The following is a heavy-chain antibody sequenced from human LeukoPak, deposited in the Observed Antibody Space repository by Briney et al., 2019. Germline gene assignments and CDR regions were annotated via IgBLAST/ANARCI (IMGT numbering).Heavy chain of an antibody. CDR3: AKAAAPLYSTAFDY. CDR1: GFIFDDYA. V-gene: IGHV3-30*02. CDR2: IRFDGNHK. Sequence: GGSLRLSCAASGFIFDDYAMHWVRQAPGKGLEWVAFIRFDGNHKYYADSVKGRFTISRDNSKSTLCLQMNSLRAEDTAVFYCAKAAAPLYSTAFDYWGQGTLVTVSS. J-gene: IGHJ4*02. D-gene: IGHD6-13*01.